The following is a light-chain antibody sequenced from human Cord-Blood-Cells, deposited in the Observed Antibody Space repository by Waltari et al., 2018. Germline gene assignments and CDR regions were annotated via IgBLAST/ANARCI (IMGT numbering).Light chain of an antibody. CDR3: CSYAGSYTWV. V-gene: IGLV2-11*01. J-gene: IGLJ3*02. CDR1: SSDVGGYNY. Sequence: SLSASVGDRVTISCTGTSSDVGGYNYVSWYQQHPGKAPKLMIYDVRKRPAGVPDRFSGSKSGNTASLTISGLQAEDEADYYCCSYAGSYTWVFGGGTKLTVL. CDR2: DVR.